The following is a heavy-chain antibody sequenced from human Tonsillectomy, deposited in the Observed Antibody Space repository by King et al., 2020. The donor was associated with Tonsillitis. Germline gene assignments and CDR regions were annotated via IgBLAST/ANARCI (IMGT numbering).Heavy chain of an antibody. D-gene: IGHD2-2*01. Sequence: VQLVESGAEVKKPGASVKVSCKASGYTFSSYDINWVRQATGQGLEWMGWMNPNSGNTGYAQKFQGRVTMTRNTSISTAYMELSSLRSEDTAVYYCATMGGPAAIGRGDGFDIWGKGPMVTVSS. V-gene: IGHV1-8*01. J-gene: IGHJ3*02. CDR3: ATMGGPAAIGRGDGFDI. CDR2: MNPNSGNT. CDR1: GYTFSSYD.